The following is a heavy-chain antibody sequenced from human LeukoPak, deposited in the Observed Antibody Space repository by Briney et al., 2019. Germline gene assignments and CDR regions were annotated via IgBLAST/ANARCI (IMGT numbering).Heavy chain of an antibody. V-gene: IGHV3-7*03. J-gene: IGHJ4*02. CDR1: GFTFGTYW. D-gene: IGHD4/OR15-4a*01. CDR2: IKKDGSEK. CDR3: ARDSAHFGTNYYYYDY. Sequence: GGSLRLSCAASGFTFGTYWMNWVRQAPGKGLEWVANIKKDGSEKYYVDSVKGRFTISRDNAKNSLYLQMNSLTAEDTAVYYCARDSAHFGTNYYYYDYWGQGALVTVSS.